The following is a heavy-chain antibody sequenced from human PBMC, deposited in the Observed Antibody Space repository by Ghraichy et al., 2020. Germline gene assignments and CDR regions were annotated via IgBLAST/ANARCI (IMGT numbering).Heavy chain of an antibody. V-gene: IGHV3-23*01. Sequence: GGSLRLSCAASGFTFSSYAMYWVRQAPGKGLEWVSGISGSGASTYYADSVKGRFTLSRDNSKNTLYVQMNSLRAEDTAVYFCAKGAGGGSYRPPDDWGRGTLLTVSS. CDR1: GFTFSSYA. D-gene: IGHD1-26*01. CDR2: ISGSGAST. CDR3: AKGAGGGSYRPPDD. J-gene: IGHJ4*02.